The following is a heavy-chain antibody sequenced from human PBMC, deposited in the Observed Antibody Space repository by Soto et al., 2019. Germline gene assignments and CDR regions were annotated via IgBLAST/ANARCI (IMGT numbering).Heavy chain of an antibody. V-gene: IGHV4-59*01. Sequence: SETLSLTCTVSGGSSSSYYWSWIRQPPGKGLEWIGYIYYIGSTNYNPSLKSRVTISVDTSKNQFSLKLSSVTAADTAVYYCARVKGIVVVPAAIFDYWGQGTLVTVSS. D-gene: IGHD2-2*01. J-gene: IGHJ4*02. CDR2: IYYIGST. CDR1: GGSSSSYY. CDR3: ARVKGIVVVPAAIFDY.